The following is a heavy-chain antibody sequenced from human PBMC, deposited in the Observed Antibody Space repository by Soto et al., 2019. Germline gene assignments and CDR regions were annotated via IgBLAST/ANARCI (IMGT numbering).Heavy chain of an antibody. CDR3: ARDDSSVDPLQLYRY. J-gene: IGHJ4*02. CDR1: GYTFTSYG. Sequence: QVQMVQSGAEVKKPGASVKVSCKAAGYTFTSYGIIWVRQAPGQGLEWMGWISAYNGNTNYAQKLQGRVTMTTDTSSSTAYMELRSLRSDDTAVYYCARDDSSVDPLQLYRYWGKGTLVTVSS. V-gene: IGHV1-18*04. D-gene: IGHD3-22*01. CDR2: ISAYNGNT.